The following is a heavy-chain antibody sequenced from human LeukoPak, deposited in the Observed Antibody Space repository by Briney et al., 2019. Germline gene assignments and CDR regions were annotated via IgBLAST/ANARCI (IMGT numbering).Heavy chain of an antibody. Sequence: GGSLRLSCAASGFTFSSYGMHWVRQAPGKGLEWVAVIWYDGSNKYYADSVKGRFTISRDNSKNTLYLQMNSLRAEDTAVYYCARDPYGEGHFDYWAREPWSPSPQ. J-gene: IGHJ4*02. V-gene: IGHV3-33*08. CDR3: ARDPYGEGHFDY. CDR2: IWYDGSNK. CDR1: GFTFSSYG. D-gene: IGHD4-17*01.